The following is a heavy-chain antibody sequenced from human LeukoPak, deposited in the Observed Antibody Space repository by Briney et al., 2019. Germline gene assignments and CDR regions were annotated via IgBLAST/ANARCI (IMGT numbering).Heavy chain of an antibody. D-gene: IGHD1-26*01. CDR2: IYYSGST. V-gene: IGHV4-59*01. CDR1: GGSISSYY. J-gene: IGHJ3*02. CDR3: ARSGSYYEEGAAFDI. Sequence: PSETLSLTCTVSGGSISSYYWSWIRQPPGKGLEWIGYIYYSGSTNYNPSLKSRVTISVDTSKNQFSLKLSSVTAADTAVYYCARSGSYYEEGAAFDIWGQGTMVTVSS.